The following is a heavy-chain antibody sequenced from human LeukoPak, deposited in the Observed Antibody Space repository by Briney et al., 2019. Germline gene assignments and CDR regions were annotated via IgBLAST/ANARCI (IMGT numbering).Heavy chain of an antibody. CDR1: GYTFTSYD. CDR2: MNPNSGNT. CDR3: ARALSSSSTPDYDY. J-gene: IGHJ4*02. Sequence: ASVKVSCTASGYTFTSYDINWVRQATGQGLEWMGWMNPNSGNTGYAQKFQGRVTMTRNTSISTAYMELSSLRSEDTAVYYCARALSSSSTPDYDYWGQGTLVTVSS. V-gene: IGHV1-8*01. D-gene: IGHD6-6*01.